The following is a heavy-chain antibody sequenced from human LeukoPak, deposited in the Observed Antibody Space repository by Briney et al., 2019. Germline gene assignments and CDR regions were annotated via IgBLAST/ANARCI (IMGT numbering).Heavy chain of an antibody. V-gene: IGHV4-34*01. D-gene: IGHD3-3*01. J-gene: IGHJ3*02. CDR2: FNHSGST. Sequence: SETLSLTCAVYGGSLSGYYWSWIRQPPGKGLEWIGEFNHSGSTNYNPSLKSRVTISVDTSKNQFSLKLSSVTAADTAVYYCARSPYYDFWSGYYTYAFDIWGQGTMVTVSS. CDR3: ARSPYYDFWSGYYTYAFDI. CDR1: GGSLSGYY.